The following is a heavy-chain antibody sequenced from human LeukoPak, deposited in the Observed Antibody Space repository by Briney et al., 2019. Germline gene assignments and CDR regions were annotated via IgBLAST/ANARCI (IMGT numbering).Heavy chain of an antibody. CDR2: INSDRSST. CDR3: ARVGYDFWSGYYGYALDI. CDR1: GFTFSSYW. D-gene: IGHD3-3*01. V-gene: IGHV3-74*01. Sequence: PGGSLRLSCAASGFTFSSYWMHWVRQAPGKGLVWVSRINSDRSSTSYADSVKGRFTISRDNAKNTLYLQMNSLRAEDTAVYYCARVGYDFWSGYYGYALDIWGQGTMVTVSS. J-gene: IGHJ3*02.